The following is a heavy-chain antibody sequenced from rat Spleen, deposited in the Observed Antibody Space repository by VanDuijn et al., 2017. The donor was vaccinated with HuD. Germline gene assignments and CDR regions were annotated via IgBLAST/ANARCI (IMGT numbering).Heavy chain of an antibody. J-gene: IGHJ3*01. D-gene: IGHD3-1*01. CDR2: IFYDGNRA. CDR3: TTDRAGSSPFVY. Sequence: EVQLVESDGGLVQPGRSLKLSCAASGFTFSDYYMAWVRQAPKKGLEWVATIFYDGNRAYYRDSVKGRFTISRDNAKSTLYLQMDSLRSEDTATYYCTTDRAGSSPFVYWGQGTLVTVSS. V-gene: IGHV5S10*01. CDR1: GFTFSDYY.